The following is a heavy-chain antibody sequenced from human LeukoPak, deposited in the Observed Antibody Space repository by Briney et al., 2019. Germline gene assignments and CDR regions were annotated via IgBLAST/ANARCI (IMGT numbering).Heavy chain of an antibody. CDR3: GLAYCGGDCYAGIYFDY. V-gene: IGHV5-51*01. CDR2: IYPGDSDT. CDR1: GYSFTSYW. D-gene: IGHD2-21*01. Sequence: GESLQISCKGSGYSFTSYWIGWVRQMPGKGLEWMGIIYPGDSDTRYSPSFQGQVTISADKSISTAYLQWSSLKASDTAMYYCGLAYCGGDCYAGIYFDYWGQGTLVTVSS. J-gene: IGHJ4*02.